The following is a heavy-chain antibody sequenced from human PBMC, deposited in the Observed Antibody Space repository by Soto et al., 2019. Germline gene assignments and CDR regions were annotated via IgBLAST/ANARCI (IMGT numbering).Heavy chain of an antibody. J-gene: IGHJ5*02. Sequence: EVQLVESGGGLVQPGGSLRLSCAASGFTFSNYWMNWVRQAPGKGLVSVSRINSHGNITSYADSVKGRFTISRDNAKNTLHLQMNSLRAEDTAVYYCARTGYCNSTKCYNWFDPWGQGTLVTVSS. D-gene: IGHD2-2*01. CDR1: GFTFSNYW. CDR2: INSHGNIT. V-gene: IGHV3-74*01. CDR3: ARTGYCNSTKCYNWFDP.